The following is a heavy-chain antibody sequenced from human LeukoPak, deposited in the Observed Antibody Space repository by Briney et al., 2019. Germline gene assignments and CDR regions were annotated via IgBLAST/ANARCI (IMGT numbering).Heavy chain of an antibody. CDR2: IIPIFGTA. J-gene: IGHJ4*02. CDR3: ARGVGAAAGTAHGY. V-gene: IGHV1-69*13. D-gene: IGHD6-13*01. Sequence: ASVNVSCKASGGTFSSYAISWVRQAPGQGLEWMGGIIPIFGTANYAQKFQGRVTITADESTSTAYMELSSLRSEDTAVYYCARGVGAAAGTAHGYWGQGTLVTVSS. CDR1: GGTFSSYA.